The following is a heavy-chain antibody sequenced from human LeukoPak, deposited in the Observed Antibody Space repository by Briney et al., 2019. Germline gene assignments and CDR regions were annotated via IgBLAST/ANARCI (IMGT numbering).Heavy chain of an antibody. CDR3: ARVIGYSSYDAFDY. J-gene: IGHJ4*02. Sequence: PSETLSLTCTVSGGSISSYYWSWIRQPPGKGLEWIGYIYYSGSTNYNPSLKSRVTISVDTSKNQFSLKLSSVTAADTAVYYCARVIGYSSYDAFDYWGQGTLVTVSS. CDR2: IYYSGST. V-gene: IGHV4-59*01. CDR1: GGSISSYY. D-gene: IGHD5-12*01.